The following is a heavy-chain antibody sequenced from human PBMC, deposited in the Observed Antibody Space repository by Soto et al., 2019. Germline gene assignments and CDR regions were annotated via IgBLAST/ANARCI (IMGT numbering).Heavy chain of an antibody. CDR2: INPNSGGT. Sequence: ASVKLSCKASGYTFTGYYMHWVRQAPGQGLEWMGWINPNSGGTNYAQKFQGRVTMTRDTSISTAYMELSRLRSDDTAVYYCARDWRGYCSGGSCPKDYYYGMYVCGQGTTVTAS. V-gene: IGHV1-2*02. J-gene: IGHJ6*01. D-gene: IGHD2-15*01. CDR3: ARDWRGYCSGGSCPKDYYYGMYV. CDR1: GYTFTGYY.